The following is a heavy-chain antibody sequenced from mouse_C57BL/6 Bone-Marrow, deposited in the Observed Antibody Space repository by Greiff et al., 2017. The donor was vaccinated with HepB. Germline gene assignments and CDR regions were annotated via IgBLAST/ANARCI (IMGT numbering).Heavy chain of an antibody. CDR2: IDPSDSYT. J-gene: IGHJ2*01. CDR3: ARREGYDFDY. Sequence: QVQLQQPGAELVMPGASVKLSCKASGYTFTSYWMHWVKQRPGQGLEWIGEIDPSDSYTNYNQKFKGKSTLTVDKSSSTAYMQLSSLTSEDSAVYYCARREGYDFDYWGQGTTLTVSS. CDR1: GYTFTSYW. D-gene: IGHD2-14*01. V-gene: IGHV1-69*01.